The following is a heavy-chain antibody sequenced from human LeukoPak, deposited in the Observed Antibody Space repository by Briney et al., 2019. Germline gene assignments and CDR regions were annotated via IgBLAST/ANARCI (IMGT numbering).Heavy chain of an antibody. J-gene: IGHJ6*02. V-gene: IGHV3-23*01. CDR2: ISGSGGST. CDR3: ARGDYYYGMDV. Sequence: GGSLRLSCAASGFTFSGYAMSWVRQAPGKGLEWVSAISGSGGSTHYADSVKGRFTISRDNSKNTLYLQMNSLRAEDTAVYYCARGDYYYGMDVWGQGTTVTVSS. CDR1: GFTFSGYA.